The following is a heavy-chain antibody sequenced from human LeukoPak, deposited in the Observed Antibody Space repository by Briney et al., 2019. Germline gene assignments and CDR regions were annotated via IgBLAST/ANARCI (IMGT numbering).Heavy chain of an antibody. V-gene: IGHV4-34*01. CDR1: GGSFSGYY. J-gene: IGHJ5*02. CDR3: ARGAYYDFWSGYYTHWFDP. Sequence: PSETLSLTCAVYGGSFSGYYWSWIRQPPGKGLEWIGEINHSGSTKYNPSLKSRVTISVDTSKNHFSLKLSSVPAADTAVYYCARGAYYDFWSGYYTHWFDPWGQGTLVTVSS. CDR2: INHSGST. D-gene: IGHD3-3*01.